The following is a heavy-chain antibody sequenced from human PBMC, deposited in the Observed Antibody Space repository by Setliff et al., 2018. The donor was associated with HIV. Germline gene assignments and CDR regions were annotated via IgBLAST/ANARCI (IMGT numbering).Heavy chain of an antibody. D-gene: IGHD2-21*01. CDR1: GGSISSSGYY. J-gene: IGHJ4*02. CDR3: ARQGSLCPDCYLDS. Sequence: PSETLSLTCTVSGGSISSSGYYWGWIRQPPGKGLEWIGNMYDRGGTYYNPSLKSRVIISVDPSKNQFSLNLSSVTAADTAVYYCARQGSLCPDCYLDSWGQGTLVTVSS. CDR2: MYDRGGT. V-gene: IGHV4-39*01.